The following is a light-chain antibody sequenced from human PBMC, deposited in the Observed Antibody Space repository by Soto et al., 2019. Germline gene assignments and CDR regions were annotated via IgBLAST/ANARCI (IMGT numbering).Light chain of an antibody. CDR3: CSYASSSTWV. J-gene: IGLJ1*01. V-gene: IGLV2-23*01. Sequence: QSALTQPASVSGSPGQSITISCTGTSSDVGSYNLVSWYQQHPGKAPKLMIYEGSKRPSGVSNRFSGSKSGNTASLTISGLQAEDEAEYYCCSYASSSTWVFGTGTKLTVL. CDR1: SSDVGSYNL. CDR2: EGS.